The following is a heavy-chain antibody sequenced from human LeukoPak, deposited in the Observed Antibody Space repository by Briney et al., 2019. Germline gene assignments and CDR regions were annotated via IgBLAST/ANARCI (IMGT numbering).Heavy chain of an antibody. J-gene: IGHJ4*02. CDR3: ARLAMWLVLSRYYFDY. Sequence: KAGGSLRLSCAASGFTFSSYSMNWVRQAPGKGLEWVSSISSSSSYINYADSVKGRFTISRDNAKNSLYLQMNSLRAEDTAVYYCARLAMWLVLSRYYFDYWGQGTLVTVSS. CDR1: GFTFSSYS. CDR2: ISSSSSYI. D-gene: IGHD6-19*01. V-gene: IGHV3-21*01.